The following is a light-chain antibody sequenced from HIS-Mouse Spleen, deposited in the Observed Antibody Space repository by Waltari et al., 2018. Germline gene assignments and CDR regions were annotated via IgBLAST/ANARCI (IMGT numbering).Light chain of an antibody. V-gene: IGLV2-14*03. CDR1: SSDVGSYNY. J-gene: IGLJ3*02. CDR3: SSYTSSSTPV. CDR2: DVS. Sequence: QSALTQPASVSGSPGQSITISCTGTSSDVGSYNYVSWYQQHPGKAPKLMIYDVSNRPAVVSNRFSGSKSGNTASLTISGLQAEDEADYYCSSYTSSSTPVFGGGTKLTVL.